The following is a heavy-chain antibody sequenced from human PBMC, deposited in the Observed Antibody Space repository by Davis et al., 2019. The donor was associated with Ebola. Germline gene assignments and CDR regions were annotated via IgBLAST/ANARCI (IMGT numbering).Heavy chain of an antibody. CDR1: GFTFSDYY. CDR3: ARARITGTTFLYYYGMDV. J-gene: IGHJ6*02. CDR2: ISSSGSTI. V-gene: IGHV3-11*04. D-gene: IGHD1-20*01. Sequence: PGGSLRLSCAASGFTFSDYYMSWIRQAPGKGLEWVSYISSSGSTIYYADSVKGRFTISRDNAKNSLYLQMNSLRDEDTAVYYCARARITGTTFLYYYGMDVWGQGTTVTVSS.